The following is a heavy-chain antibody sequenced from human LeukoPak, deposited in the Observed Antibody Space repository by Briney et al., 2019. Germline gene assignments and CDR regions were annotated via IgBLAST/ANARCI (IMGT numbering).Heavy chain of an antibody. J-gene: IGHJ4*02. CDR1: GYSFTSYW. CDR2: IYPGDSDT. V-gene: IGHV5-51*01. Sequence: GESLKISCKGSGYSFTSYWIGWVRQMPGKGLEWMGIIYPGDSDTRYSPSFQGQVTISADKSISTAYLQRSSLKASDTAMYYCARLDYSDLDTAMGSFDYWGQGTLVTVSS. CDR3: ARLDYSDLDTAMGSFDY. D-gene: IGHD5-18*01.